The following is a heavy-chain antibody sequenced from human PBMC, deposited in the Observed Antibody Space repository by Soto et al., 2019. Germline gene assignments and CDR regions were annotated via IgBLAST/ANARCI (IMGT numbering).Heavy chain of an antibody. CDR3: ASDRPPRVFDY. V-gene: IGHV3-33*08. Sequence: GGSLRLSCAASGFTFRNYGMQWVRQAPGKGLEWVAIIWYDGSNKYYADSVQGRFTISRDNSKNTLFLQMNSLRAEDTAVYYCASDRPPRVFDYWGQGTLVTVSS. CDR2: IWYDGSNK. J-gene: IGHJ4*02. CDR1: GFTFRNYG.